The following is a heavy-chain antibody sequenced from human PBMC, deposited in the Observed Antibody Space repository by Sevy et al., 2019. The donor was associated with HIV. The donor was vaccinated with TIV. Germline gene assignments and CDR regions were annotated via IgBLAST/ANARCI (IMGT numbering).Heavy chain of an antibody. V-gene: IGHV6-1*01. CDR3: ARDDVLYSGSPTGLHYYYGMDV. CDR1: GDSVSNINAA. D-gene: IGHD1-26*01. J-gene: IGHJ6*02. CDR2: TYYRSKWSN. Sequence: SQTFSLTCAISGDSVSNINAAWNWIRQSPSRGLEWLGRTYYRSKWSNDYAVSIKGRITINPDTSKNQFSLQLNSVTPDDTALYYCARDDVLYSGSPTGLHYYYGMDVWGQGTTVTVSS.